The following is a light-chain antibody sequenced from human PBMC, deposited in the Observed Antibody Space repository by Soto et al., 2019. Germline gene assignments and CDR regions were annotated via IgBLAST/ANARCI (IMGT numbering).Light chain of an antibody. Sequence: DIQLTQSPSFLSPSIGESVXITCRASQVISTSLAWYQVKPGKAPKLLIYAASTLESGVPSRFSATVSGTEFSLTITSLQPEDFATYYCQQLFDSPITFGQGTRLEIK. CDR2: AAS. J-gene: IGKJ5*01. CDR1: QVISTS. V-gene: IGKV1-9*01. CDR3: QQLFDSPIT.